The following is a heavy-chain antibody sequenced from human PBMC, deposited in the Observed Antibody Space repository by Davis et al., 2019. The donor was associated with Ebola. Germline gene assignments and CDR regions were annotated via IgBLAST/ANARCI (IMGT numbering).Heavy chain of an antibody. Sequence: PGGSLRLSCAASGFTFSSYSMNWVRQAPGKGLEWVSSISSSSSYIYYADSVKGRFTISRDNAKNSLYLQMNSLRAEDTAVYYCARGRDGYNYYYYYGMDVWGQGTTVTVSS. CDR1: GFTFSSYS. D-gene: IGHD5-24*01. J-gene: IGHJ6*02. CDR3: ARGRDGYNYYYYYGMDV. CDR2: ISSSSSYI. V-gene: IGHV3-21*01.